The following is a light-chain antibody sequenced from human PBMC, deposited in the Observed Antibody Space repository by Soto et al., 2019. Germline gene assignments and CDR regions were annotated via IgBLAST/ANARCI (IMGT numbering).Light chain of an antibody. CDR2: GAS. J-gene: IGKJ4*01. Sequence: EIVMTQSPATLSVSPGERATLSCRASQSVSSNLAWYQQKPGQAPRLLMYGASARATGIPARFSGGGSGTDFTLTISSLQSEDFAVYYCQHYDHWPLTFGGGTKVEIK. CDR3: QHYDHWPLT. CDR1: QSVSSN. V-gene: IGKV3-15*01.